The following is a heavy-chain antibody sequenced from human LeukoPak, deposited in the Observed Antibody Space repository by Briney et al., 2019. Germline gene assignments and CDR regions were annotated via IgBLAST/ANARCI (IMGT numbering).Heavy chain of an antibody. CDR3: AKDSIYSNKVYYFDY. J-gene: IGHJ4*02. D-gene: IGHD4-11*01. CDR2: ISGSGGST. CDR1: GFTFSSYA. V-gene: IGHV3-23*01. Sequence: PGGSLRLSCAASGFTFSSYAMSWVRQAPGKGLEWVSAISGSGGSTYYADSVKGRFTISRDNSKNTLYLQMNSLRAEHTAVYYCAKDSIYSNKVYYFDYWGQGTLVTVSS.